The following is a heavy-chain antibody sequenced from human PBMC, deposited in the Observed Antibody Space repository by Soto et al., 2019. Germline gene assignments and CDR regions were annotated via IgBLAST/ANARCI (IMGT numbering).Heavy chain of an antibody. J-gene: IGHJ4*02. CDR2: INAGNGNT. CDR3: AXKVMXXXXXXGLFDY. CDR1: GYTFTSYA. Sequence: QVQLVQSGAEVKKPGASVKVSCKASGYTFTSYAMHWVRQAPGQRLEWMGWINAGNGNTKYSQKFQGRVTITRDTSASTAYMELRSLRSEDTAVYYCAXKVMXXXXXXGLFDYWGQGTLVTVSS. V-gene: IGHV1-3*01.